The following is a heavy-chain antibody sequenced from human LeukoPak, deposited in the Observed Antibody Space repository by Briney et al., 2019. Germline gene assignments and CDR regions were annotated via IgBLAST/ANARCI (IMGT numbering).Heavy chain of an antibody. J-gene: IGHJ6*02. CDR3: ARLQSYYDILTGFQGDA. Sequence: GESLKISCKGSGYSFTSYWIGWVRQMPGKGLEWMGIIYPGDSDTRYRPPFQGQVTSSADQYISTAYLQWSSLKASDTAMYYCARLQSYYDILTGFQGDAWGQGTTVTVSS. CDR1: GYSFTSYW. D-gene: IGHD3-9*01. CDR2: IYPGDSDT. V-gene: IGHV5-51*01.